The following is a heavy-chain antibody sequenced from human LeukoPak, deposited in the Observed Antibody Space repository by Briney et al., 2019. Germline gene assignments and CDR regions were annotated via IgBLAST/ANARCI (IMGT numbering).Heavy chain of an antibody. V-gene: IGHV3-23*01. CDR1: GFTFTSYS. Sequence: GGSLTLSCAASGFTFTSYSMNWVRQAPGKGLEWVSTISGGGGSTYYADSVKGRFTISRDNSKNTLYLQVNSLRAEDTAVYYCAKGGKWDVTPFDYWGQGTLVTVSS. CDR3: AKGGKWDVTPFDY. CDR2: ISGGGGST. D-gene: IGHD1-26*01. J-gene: IGHJ4*02.